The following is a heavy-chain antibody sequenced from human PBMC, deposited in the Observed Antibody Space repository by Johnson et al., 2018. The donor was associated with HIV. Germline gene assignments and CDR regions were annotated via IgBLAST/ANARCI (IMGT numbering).Heavy chain of an antibody. D-gene: IGHD4-17*01. Sequence: VQLVESGGGVVQPGRSLRLSCAASGFTFSSYAMHWVRQAPGKGLEWVAVISYDGSNQNHADSVKGRFTISRDNSKNTLELQMGSLRAEDMAVYYCARPRTTVTQVDAFDIWGQGTMVTVSS. CDR2: ISYDGSNQ. J-gene: IGHJ3*02. CDR1: GFTFSSYA. CDR3: ARPRTTVTQVDAFDI. V-gene: IGHV3-30*14.